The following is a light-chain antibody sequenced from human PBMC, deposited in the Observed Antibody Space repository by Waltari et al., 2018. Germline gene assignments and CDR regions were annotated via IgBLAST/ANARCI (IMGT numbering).Light chain of an antibody. V-gene: IGLV2-14*03. CDR1: SSDVGGYNY. Sequence: QSALTQPASVSGSPGQSITISCTGTSSDVGGYNYVSWYQQHPGKAPQLMIYGGSNRPSGVSNRFSGAKSGNTASLTISELQAEDEADYYCSSHTSSSTRVFGTGTKVTVL. J-gene: IGLJ1*01. CDR2: GGS. CDR3: SSHTSSSTRV.